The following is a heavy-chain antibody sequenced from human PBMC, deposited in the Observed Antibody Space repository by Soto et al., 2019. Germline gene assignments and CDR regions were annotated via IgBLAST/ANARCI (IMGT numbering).Heavy chain of an antibody. CDR1: GYTFTSYG. J-gene: IGHJ3*02. V-gene: IGHV1-18*01. CDR3: ARDHQLWFWELLNNDAFDI. Sequence: QVQLVQSGAEVKKPGASVKVSCKASGYTFTSYGISWVRQAPGQGLEWMGWISAYNGNTNYAQKLQGRVTMTTDTSTSTAYMELRSLRSDDTAVYYCARDHQLWFWELLNNDAFDIWGQGTMVTVSS. D-gene: IGHD3-10*01. CDR2: ISAYNGNT.